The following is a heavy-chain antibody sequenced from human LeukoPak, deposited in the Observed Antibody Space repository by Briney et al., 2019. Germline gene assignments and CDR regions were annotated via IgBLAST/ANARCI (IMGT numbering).Heavy chain of an antibody. D-gene: IGHD2-2*02. CDR3: ARGYCSSTRCYIDY. Sequence: ASETRSLTGTVPGGSIGVYHWGWIRQPPGKGLEWIGYIYNSGSTNYNPSLKSRVTISVDTSKKQFSLKLSSVTAADTAVYYCARGYCSSTRCYIDYWGQGTLVTVSS. CDR2: IYNSGST. CDR1: GGSIGVYH. V-gene: IGHV4-59*01. J-gene: IGHJ4*02.